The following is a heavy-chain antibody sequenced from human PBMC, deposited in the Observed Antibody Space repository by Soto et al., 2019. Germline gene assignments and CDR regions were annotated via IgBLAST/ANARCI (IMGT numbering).Heavy chain of an antibody. CDR3: ARLRTYDFWSGYWYP. J-gene: IGHJ5*02. V-gene: IGHV3-30*04. CDR2: ISYDGSNK. CDR1: GFTFSSYA. D-gene: IGHD3-3*01. Sequence: LRLSCAASGFTFSSYAMHWVRQAPGKGLEWVAVISYDGSNKYYADSVKGRFTISRDNSKNTLYLQMNSLRAEDTAVYYCARLRTYDFWSGYWYPWGQGTLVTVSS.